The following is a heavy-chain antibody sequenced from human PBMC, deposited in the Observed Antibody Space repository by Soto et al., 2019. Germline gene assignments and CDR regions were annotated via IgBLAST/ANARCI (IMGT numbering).Heavy chain of an antibody. V-gene: IGHV4-34*01. CDR3: ARWSGGSSGWYRLRYYYYGMDV. J-gene: IGHJ6*02. D-gene: IGHD6-19*01. CDR2: INHSGST. Sequence: SETLSLTCAVYGGSFSGYYWSLIRQPPGKGLEWIGEINHSGSTNYNPSLKSRVTISVDTSKNQFSLKLSSVTAADTAVYYCARWSGGSSGWYRLRYYYYGMDVWGQGTTVTVSS. CDR1: GGSFSGYY.